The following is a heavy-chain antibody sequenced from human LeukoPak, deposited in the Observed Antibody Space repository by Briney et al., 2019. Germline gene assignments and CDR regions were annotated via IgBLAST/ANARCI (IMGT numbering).Heavy chain of an antibody. Sequence: GGSLRLSCAASGFTFSTYAISWVRQAPGKGLEWVSAISDDGSRTYYAGSVKGRFTISRDNSKNTLSLQMNSLRAEDTAVYYCAKEKYCSSTSCYYIDYWGQGTLVTVSS. CDR2: ISDDGSRT. V-gene: IGHV3-23*01. CDR1: GFTFSTYA. CDR3: AKEKYCSSTSCYYIDY. D-gene: IGHD2-2*01. J-gene: IGHJ4*02.